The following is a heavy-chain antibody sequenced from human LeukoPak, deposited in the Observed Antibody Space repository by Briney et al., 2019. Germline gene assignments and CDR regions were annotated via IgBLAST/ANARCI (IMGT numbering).Heavy chain of an antibody. J-gene: IGHJ4*02. Sequence: ASVKVSCKASGYTFTAYYKHWVRQAPGQGLEWMGWINPNSGGTNYAQKFQGRVTMTRDTSISTAYMELSRLRSDDTAVYYCARDPAYYYDSSGYYFDYWGQGTLVTVSS. V-gene: IGHV1-2*02. CDR3: ARDPAYYYDSSGYYFDY. D-gene: IGHD3-22*01. CDR1: GYTFTAYY. CDR2: INPNSGGT.